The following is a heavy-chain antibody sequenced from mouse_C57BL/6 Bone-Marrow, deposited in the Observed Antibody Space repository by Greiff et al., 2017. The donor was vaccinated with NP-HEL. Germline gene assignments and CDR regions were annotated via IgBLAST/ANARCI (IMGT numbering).Heavy chain of an antibody. D-gene: IGHD2-2*01. CDR2: IYPGSGNT. CDR3: ASMVREIFAY. Sequence: VMLVESGAELVRPGASVKLSCKASGYTFTDYYINWVKQRPGQGLEWIARIYPGSGNTYYNEKFKGKATLTAEKSSSTAYMQLSSLTSEDSAVYFCASMVREIFAYWGQGTLVTVSA. V-gene: IGHV1-76*01. CDR1: GYTFTDYY. J-gene: IGHJ3*01.